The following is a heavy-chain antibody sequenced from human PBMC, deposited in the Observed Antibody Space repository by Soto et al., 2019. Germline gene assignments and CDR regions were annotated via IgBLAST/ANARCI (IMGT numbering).Heavy chain of an antibody. Sequence: GASVKVSCKASGGTFSSYAISWVRQAPGQGLEWMGGTIPIFGTANYAQKFQGRVTITADESTSTAYMELSSLRSEDTAVYYCARDHPMVRGVIPKYYYYGMDVWGQGTTVTVSS. D-gene: IGHD3-10*01. CDR2: TIPIFGTA. CDR1: GGTFSSYA. V-gene: IGHV1-69*13. CDR3: ARDHPMVRGVIPKYYYYGMDV. J-gene: IGHJ6*02.